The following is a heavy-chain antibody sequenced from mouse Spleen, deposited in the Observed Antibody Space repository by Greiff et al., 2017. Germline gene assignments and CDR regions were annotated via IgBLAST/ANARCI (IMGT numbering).Heavy chain of an antibody. Sequence: EVKLVESGGGLVKPGGSLKLSCAASGFTFSSYAMSWVRQTPEKRLEWVAAINSNGGSTYYPDTVKDRFTISRDNAKNTLYLQMSSLRSEDTALYYCARHDYSNYDAMDYWGQGTSVTVSS. CDR3: ARHDYSNYDAMDY. V-gene: IGHV5-6-2*01. CDR1: GFTFSSYA. J-gene: IGHJ4*01. CDR2: INSNGGST. D-gene: IGHD2-5*01.